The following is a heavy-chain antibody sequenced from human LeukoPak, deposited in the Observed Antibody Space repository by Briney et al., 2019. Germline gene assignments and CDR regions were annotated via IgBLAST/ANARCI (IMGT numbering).Heavy chain of an antibody. CDR3: ASFYYSSGWQMVDV. V-gene: IGHV1-69*06. CDR2: IIPIFGTA. CDR1: GGTFSSYA. Sequence: SVKVSCKASGGTFSSYAISWVRQAPGQGLEWMGGIIPIFGTANYAQKFQGRVTITADKSTSTAYTELSSLRSEDTAVYYCASFYYSSGWQMVDVWGKGTTVTVSS. J-gene: IGHJ6*04. D-gene: IGHD6-19*01.